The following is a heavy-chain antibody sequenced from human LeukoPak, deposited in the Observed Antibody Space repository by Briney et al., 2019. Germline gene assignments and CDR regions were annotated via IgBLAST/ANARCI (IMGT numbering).Heavy chain of an antibody. V-gene: IGHV3-23*01. J-gene: IGHJ4*02. CDR3: AKALWFGELFIDY. Sequence: GGSLRLSCAASGFTFSSHVMSWVRQAPGKGLEWVSAISGSGGSTYYADSVKGRFTISRDNSKNTLYLQMNSLRAEDTAVYYCAKALWFGELFIDYWGQGTLVTVSS. D-gene: IGHD3-10*01. CDR1: GFTFSSHV. CDR2: ISGSGGST.